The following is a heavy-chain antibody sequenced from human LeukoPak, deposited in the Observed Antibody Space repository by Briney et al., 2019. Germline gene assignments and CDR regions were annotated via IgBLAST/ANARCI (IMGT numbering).Heavy chain of an antibody. Sequence: PGGSLRLSCAAPGFTFSNFGIHWVRQAPGKGLEWVAVISYDGSNKYYADSVKGRFTISRDNSKNTLYLQMNSLTAEDTAVYYCAKDSSGSYYYPRTFDYWGQGTLVTVSS. V-gene: IGHV3-30*18. CDR1: GFTFSNFG. CDR2: ISYDGSNK. J-gene: IGHJ4*02. D-gene: IGHD1-26*01. CDR3: AKDSSGSYYYPRTFDY.